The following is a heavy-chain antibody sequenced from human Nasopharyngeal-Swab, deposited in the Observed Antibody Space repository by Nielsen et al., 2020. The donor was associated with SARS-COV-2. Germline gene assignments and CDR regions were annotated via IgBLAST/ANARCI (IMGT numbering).Heavy chain of an antibody. CDR1: GFTFSSYW. J-gene: IGHJ4*02. CDR2: INSDGSGA. V-gene: IGHV3-74*01. Sequence: GESLKISCAASGFTFSSYWMHWVRHAPGKGLVWVSHINSDGSGASYADSVKGRFTISRDNAKSTLYLQMTSLRAEDTAVYYCAKFREGRWGQGTLVTVSS. CDR3: AKFREGR.